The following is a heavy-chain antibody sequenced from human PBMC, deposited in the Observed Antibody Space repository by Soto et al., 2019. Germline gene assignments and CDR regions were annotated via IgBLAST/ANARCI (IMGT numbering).Heavy chain of an antibody. V-gene: IGHV2-5*01. J-gene: IGHJ4*02. Sequence: QITLKESGPPLVKPTQTLTLTWTFSGFSLSTTGVGEGWIRQPPGQATEWLALIYWNDDKRYSPSLTSRLTIIKDASQNQVVLIMTNMDPVDTATYYCARRPTAQNYGDYYDYWGQGALVTVSS. CDR3: ARRPTAQNYGDYYDY. CDR1: GFSLSTTGVG. D-gene: IGHD4-17*01. CDR2: IYWNDDK.